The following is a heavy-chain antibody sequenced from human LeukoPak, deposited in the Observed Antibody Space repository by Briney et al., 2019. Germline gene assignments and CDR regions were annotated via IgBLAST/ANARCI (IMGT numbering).Heavy chain of an antibody. CDR1: GFTFSSYA. V-gene: IGHV3-23*01. CDR2: ISGSGGST. J-gene: IGHJ6*02. D-gene: IGHD3/OR15-3a*01. Sequence: GGSLRLSCAASGFTFSSYAMSWVRQAPGKGLEWVSAISGSGGSTYYADSVKGRFTISRDNSKNTLYLQMNSLRAEDTAVYYCATRGLSGYYYGMDVWGQGTTVTVSS. CDR3: ATRGLSGYYYGMDV.